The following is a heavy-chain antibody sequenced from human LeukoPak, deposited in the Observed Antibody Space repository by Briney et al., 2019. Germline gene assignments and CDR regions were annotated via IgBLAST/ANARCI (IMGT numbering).Heavy chain of an antibody. D-gene: IGHD3-16*02. CDR3: ASDRYVWGSYRRYFDY. J-gene: IGHJ4*02. CDR1: GGSMSSYY. CDR2: IYYSGST. Sequence: SETLSPTCTVSGGSMSSYYWSWIRQPPGKGLEWIGYIYYSGSTNYNPSLKSRVTISVDTSKNQFSLKLSSVTAADTAAYYCASDRYVWGSYRRYFDYWGQGTLVTVSS. V-gene: IGHV4-59*12.